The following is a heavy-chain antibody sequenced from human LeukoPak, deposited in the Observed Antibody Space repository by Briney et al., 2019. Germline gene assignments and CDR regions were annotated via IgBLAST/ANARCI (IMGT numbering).Heavy chain of an antibody. J-gene: IGHJ4*02. V-gene: IGHV4-4*07. CDR3: ARENTGSYRESDY. D-gene: IGHD1-26*01. CDR2: IYSGGST. CDR1: GGSISSYY. Sequence: SETLSLTCTVSGGSISSYYWRWIRPPAGKGLEWIGRIYSGGSTNYNPSLKSRVTMSVDSSNNQFSLKLSSVTAADTAVFYCARENTGSYRESDYWGQGTLVTVSS.